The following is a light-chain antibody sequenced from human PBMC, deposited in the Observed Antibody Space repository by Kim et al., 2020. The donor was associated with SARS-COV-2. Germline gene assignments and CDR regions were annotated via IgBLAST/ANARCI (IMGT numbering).Light chain of an antibody. CDR1: SSNIGAGFN. V-gene: IGLV1-40*01. Sequence: QSVLTQPPSMSGAPGQRVTISCTGSSSNIGAGFNVHWYQYLPGRAPKLLISDDNKRPSGVPDRFSASKSATSASLAITGLQAEDEAEYYCQSYDTSLSGFVIFGGGTQLTVL. J-gene: IGLJ2*01. CDR2: DDN. CDR3: QSYDTSLSGFVI.